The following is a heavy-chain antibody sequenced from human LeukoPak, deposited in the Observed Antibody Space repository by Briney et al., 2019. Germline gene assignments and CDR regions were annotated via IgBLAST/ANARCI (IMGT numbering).Heavy chain of an antibody. CDR3: ATQYCSGGSCYSSRIRAFDY. CDR2: FYYSGST. Sequence: SETLSLTCTVSGGSISSYYWSWIRQPPGKGLEWIGYFYYSGSTYHNPSLSSQVTLSVDTSKNQFSLKLSSVTAADTAVYYCATQYCSGGSCYSSRIRAFDYWGQGTLVTVSS. J-gene: IGHJ4*02. D-gene: IGHD2-15*01. CDR1: GGSISSYY. V-gene: IGHV4-59*12.